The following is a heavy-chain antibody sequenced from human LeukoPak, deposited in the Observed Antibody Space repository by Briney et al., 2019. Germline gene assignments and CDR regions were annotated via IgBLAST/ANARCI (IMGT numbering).Heavy chain of an antibody. J-gene: IGHJ4*02. CDR3: ARDRGLIDY. Sequence: SETLSLTCTVSGGSISSGSYYWSWIRQPAGKGLEWIGRIYTSGSTNYNPSLKSRVTISVDTSKNQFSLKLSSVTAADTAVYYCARDRGLIDYWGLGTLVTVSS. CDR2: IYTSGST. V-gene: IGHV4-61*02. D-gene: IGHD3-10*01. CDR1: GGSISSGSYY.